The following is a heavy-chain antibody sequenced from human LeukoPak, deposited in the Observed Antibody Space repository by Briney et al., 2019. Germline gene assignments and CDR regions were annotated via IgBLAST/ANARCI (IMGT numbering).Heavy chain of an antibody. CDR3: AREMYYYDSSGYPAAFDI. CDR2: IIPILGIA. D-gene: IGHD3-22*01. CDR1: GGTFSSYA. J-gene: IGHJ3*02. Sequence: SVKVSCKASGGTFSSYAISWVRQAPGQGLEWMGRIIPILGIANYAQKFQGRVTITADKSTSTAYMELSSLRSEDTAVYYCAREMYYYDSSGYPAAFDIWGLGTMVTVSS. V-gene: IGHV1-69*04.